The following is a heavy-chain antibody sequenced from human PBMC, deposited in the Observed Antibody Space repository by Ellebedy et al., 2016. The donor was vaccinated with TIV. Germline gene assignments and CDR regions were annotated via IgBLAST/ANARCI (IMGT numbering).Heavy chain of an antibody. Sequence: GESLKISCQGSGYTFTRYFITWVRQMPGKGLQWVGRIDPRDSYTNYSPSFEGHVTISADKSISTAYLQWSSLKASDRAIYYCARSVSAGSGWLDPWGPGTLVIVSS. D-gene: IGHD3-10*01. CDR2: IDPRDSYT. V-gene: IGHV5-10-1*01. CDR1: GYTFTRYF. CDR3: ARSVSAGSGWLDP. J-gene: IGHJ5*01.